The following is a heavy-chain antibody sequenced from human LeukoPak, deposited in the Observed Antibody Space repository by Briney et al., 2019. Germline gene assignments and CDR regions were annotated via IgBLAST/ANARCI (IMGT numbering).Heavy chain of an antibody. D-gene: IGHD3-3*01. Sequence: PGGSLRLSCAASGFTFSNAWMSWVRQAPGKGLEWVGRIKSKTDGGTTDYAAPVKGRFTISRDDSKNTLYLQMNSLKTEDTAVYYCTTTMYYDFWSGYYLYYFDYWGQGTLVTVSS. CDR3: TTTMYYDFWSGYYLYYFDY. CDR2: IKSKTDGGTT. J-gene: IGHJ4*02. CDR1: GFTFSNAW. V-gene: IGHV3-15*01.